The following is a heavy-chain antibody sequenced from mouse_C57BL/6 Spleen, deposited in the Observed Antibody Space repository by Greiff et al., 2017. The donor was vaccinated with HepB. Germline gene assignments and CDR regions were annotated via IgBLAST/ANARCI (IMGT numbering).Heavy chain of an antibody. CDR3: ARRGIYYGNYVGFAY. D-gene: IGHD2-1*01. Sequence: VQLQQPGAELVKPGASVKLSCKASGYTFTSYWMHWVKQRPGQGLEWIGMIHPNSGSTNYNEKFKSKATLTVDKSSSTAYMQLSSLTSEDSAVYYCARRGIYYGNYVGFAYWGQGTLVTVSA. CDR2: IHPNSGST. J-gene: IGHJ3*01. V-gene: IGHV1-64*01. CDR1: GYTFTSYW.